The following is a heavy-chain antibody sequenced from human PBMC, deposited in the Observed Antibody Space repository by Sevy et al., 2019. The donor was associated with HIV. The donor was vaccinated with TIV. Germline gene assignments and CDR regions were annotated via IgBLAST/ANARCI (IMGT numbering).Heavy chain of an antibody. Sequence: GGSLGLSCAASGFSFSIYWMSWVRQAPGKGLEWVASTKEDGSERKYVDSVKGRFIISRDNAKNALYLQMNSLRAEDTAVYYCVRDFDKDDSGYSDWFDSWGQGTLVTVSS. CDR1: GFSFSIYW. CDR2: TKEDGSER. J-gene: IGHJ5*01. CDR3: VRDFDKDDSGYSDWFDS. V-gene: IGHV3-7*01. D-gene: IGHD3-22*01.